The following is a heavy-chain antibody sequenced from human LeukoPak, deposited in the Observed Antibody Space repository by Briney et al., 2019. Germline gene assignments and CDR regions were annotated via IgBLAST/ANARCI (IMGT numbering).Heavy chain of an antibody. Sequence: GGSLRLSCAASGFTFSSYAMHWVRQAPGKGLEWVAVISYDGSNKYYADSVKGRFTISRGNSKNTLYLQMNSLRAEDTAVYYCATCRCPEAAFQHWGQGTLVTVSS. V-gene: IGHV3-30*04. J-gene: IGHJ1*01. D-gene: IGHD6-19*01. CDR2: ISYDGSNK. CDR3: ATCRCPEAAFQH. CDR1: GFTFSSYA.